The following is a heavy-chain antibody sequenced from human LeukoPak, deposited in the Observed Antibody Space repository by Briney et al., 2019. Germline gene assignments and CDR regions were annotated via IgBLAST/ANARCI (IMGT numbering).Heavy chain of an antibody. J-gene: IGHJ3*01. CDR3: ATGSRAFDF. CDR1: GYTFTTYW. V-gene: IGHV5-10-1*01. CDR2: IDHSDSYT. Sequence: GEPRNISCKGSGYTFTTYWITWARQMPGKGLEFLGSIDHSDSYTRYSPCFQGHVTISAGKSTGSAYLQWSSLKAADSAMYYCATGSRAFDFWGQGTMVTVPS. D-gene: IGHD3-10*01.